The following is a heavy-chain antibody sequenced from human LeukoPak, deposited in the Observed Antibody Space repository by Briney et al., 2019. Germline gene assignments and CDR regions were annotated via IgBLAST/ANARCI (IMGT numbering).Heavy chain of an antibody. J-gene: IGHJ4*02. D-gene: IGHD6-19*01. CDR2: ISYDGSNK. CDR1: GFTFSSYA. CDR3: AKTTVGYSSGRYPGWPADC. V-gene: IGHV3-30*07. Sequence: GGSLRLSCAASGFTFSSYAMHWVRQAPGKGLEWVAVISYDGSNKYYADSVKGRFTIPTDNSKNTVYLQMNSLTADDTAVYYCAKTTVGYSSGRYPGWPADCWGQGTLVTVSS.